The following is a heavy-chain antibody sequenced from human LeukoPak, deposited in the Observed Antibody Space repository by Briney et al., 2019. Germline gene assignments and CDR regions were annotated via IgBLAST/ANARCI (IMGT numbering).Heavy chain of an antibody. Sequence: GGSLRLSCAASGFTFDDYAMHWVRQAPGKGLEWVSGISWNSGSIGYADSVKGRFTISRDNAKNSPYLQMNSLRAEDTAVYYCAKVIEEVVVGAFDIWGQGTMVTVSS. CDR3: AKVIEEVVVGAFDI. CDR1: GFTFDDYA. J-gene: IGHJ3*02. D-gene: IGHD2-2*01. V-gene: IGHV3-9*01. CDR2: ISWNSGSI.